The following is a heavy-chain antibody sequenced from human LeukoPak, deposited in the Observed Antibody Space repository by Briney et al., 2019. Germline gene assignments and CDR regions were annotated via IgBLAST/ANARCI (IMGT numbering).Heavy chain of an antibody. CDR1: GYSFTNNW. J-gene: IGHJ5*02. D-gene: IGHD2-15*01. CDR2: TYPGDSNT. CDR3: VRSPACSSGTCYHNWFDP. Sequence: GESLKISCKGSGYSFTNNWIGWVRQMPGKGLEWMGITYPGDSNTRYSPSFQGQVTISADKSISSAYLQWSSLKASDTAMYYCVRSPACSSGTCYHNWFDPWGQGTLVTVSS. V-gene: IGHV5-51*01.